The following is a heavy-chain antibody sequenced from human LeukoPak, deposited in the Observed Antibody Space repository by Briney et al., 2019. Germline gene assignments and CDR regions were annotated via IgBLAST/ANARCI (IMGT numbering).Heavy chain of an antibody. Sequence: SESLSLTCTVSGGSISNYYWNWIRQPPGKGLEWIGTIYYGGHTYYNPSLKSRVTISVDTSKNQFSLKLSSVTAADTAVYYCARETSGSNDAFDIWGQGTMVTVSS. CDR2: IYYGGHT. CDR1: GGSISNYY. V-gene: IGHV4-59*04. D-gene: IGHD1-26*01. J-gene: IGHJ3*02. CDR3: ARETSGSNDAFDI.